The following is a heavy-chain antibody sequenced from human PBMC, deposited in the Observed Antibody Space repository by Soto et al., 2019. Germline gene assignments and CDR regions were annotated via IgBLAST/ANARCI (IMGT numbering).Heavy chain of an antibody. V-gene: IGHV3-23*01. J-gene: IGHJ4*02. D-gene: IGHD5-12*01. CDR3: AKMVNGGYVSYFDS. Sequence: AGGSLRLSCEASGFTFTSYAMSWVRQAPGKGLEWVSATSGSGDTTYYADSVKGRFTISRDNSEKRLYLQMNSLRAEDTAVYYCAKMVNGGYVSYFDSWGQGTLVTVSS. CDR1: GFTFTSYA. CDR2: TSGSGDTT.